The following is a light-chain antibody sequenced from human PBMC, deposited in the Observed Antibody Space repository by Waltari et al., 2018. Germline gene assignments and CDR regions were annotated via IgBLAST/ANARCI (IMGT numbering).Light chain of an antibody. CDR1: QSVLSSSNNKYY. CDR3: QQYYDSPT. Sequence: DIVLTQSPDSLAVSLGERATINCKSGQSVLSSSNNKYYLAWYQQKPRQPPKLLIYWASTRESRVPDRFSGSGFGTEVTLNISNLQAEDVAVYYCQQYYDSPTFGPGTKVDIK. CDR2: WAS. J-gene: IGKJ3*01. V-gene: IGKV4-1*01.